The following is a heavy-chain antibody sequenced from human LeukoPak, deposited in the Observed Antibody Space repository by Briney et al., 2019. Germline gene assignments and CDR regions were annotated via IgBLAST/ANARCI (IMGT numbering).Heavy chain of an antibody. CDR3: ARSVDTSMVGDY. V-gene: IGHV4-59*01. D-gene: IGHD5-18*01. CDR1: GGAIINYY. J-gene: IGHJ4*02. Sequence: SETLSLACTVSGGAIINYYWSWIRQPPGKGREWIGYIYYSGSTNYNPSLKNRVTISLDTSKNQFSLKLNSVTAADTAVYYCARSVDTSMVGDYWGQGTLVTVSS. CDR2: IYYSGST.